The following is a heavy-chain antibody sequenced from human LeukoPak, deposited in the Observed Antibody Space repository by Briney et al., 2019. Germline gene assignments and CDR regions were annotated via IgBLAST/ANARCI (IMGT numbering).Heavy chain of an antibody. CDR2: ISYDGSNK. V-gene: IGHV3-30*18. CDR3: AKEYCSNSVCHSLDY. J-gene: IGHJ4*02. CDR1: GFTFSSYG. D-gene: IGHD2-8*01. Sequence: GGSLRLSCAASGFTFSSYGMHWVRQAPGKGLEWVAVISYDGSNKYYADSVRGRFTFSRDNSKNTLYLQMNSLRAEDTAVYYCAKEYCSNSVCHSLDYWGQGTLVTVSS.